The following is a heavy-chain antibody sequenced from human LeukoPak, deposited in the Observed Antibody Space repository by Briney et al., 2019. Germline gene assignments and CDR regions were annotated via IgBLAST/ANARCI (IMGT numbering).Heavy chain of an antibody. Sequence: GGSLRLSCAASGFTVSSNYMSWVRQAPGKGLEWVANIKQDGSEKYYVDSVKGRFTISRDNAKNSLYLQMNSLRAEDTAVYYCARARGGSCYLYWGQGTLATVSS. CDR3: ARARGGSCYLY. CDR2: IKQDGSEK. D-gene: IGHD2-15*01. J-gene: IGHJ4*02. V-gene: IGHV3-7*01. CDR1: GFTVSSNY.